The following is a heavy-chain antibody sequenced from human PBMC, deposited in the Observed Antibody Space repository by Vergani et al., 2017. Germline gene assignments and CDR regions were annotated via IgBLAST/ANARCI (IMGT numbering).Heavy chain of an antibody. J-gene: IGHJ6*02. CDR2: INSDGSST. Sequence: EVQLVESGGGLVQPGGSLRLSCAASGFTFSSYWMHWFRQAPGKGLVWVSRINSDGSSTSYADSVKGRFTISRDNAKNTLYLQMNSLRAEDTAVYYCARWRIGSSGKNYYYYGMDVWGQGTTVTVSS. CDR3: ARWRIGSSGKNYYYYGMDV. D-gene: IGHD6-19*01. V-gene: IGHV3-74*01. CDR1: GFTFSSYW.